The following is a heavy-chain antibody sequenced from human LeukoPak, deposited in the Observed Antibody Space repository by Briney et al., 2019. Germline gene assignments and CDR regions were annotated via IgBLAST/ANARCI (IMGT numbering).Heavy chain of an antibody. Sequence: SETLSLTCTVSGGSMSSSSYQWGWIRQPPGKGLEWIGSTFHSGSTYYNPSLKSRVTISVDTSKKQFSLKLSSVTAADTAVYYCARRPDAFDMWGQGTIVTVFS. CDR2: TFHSGST. J-gene: IGHJ3*02. CDR3: ARRPDAFDM. CDR1: GGSMSSSSYQ. V-gene: IGHV4-39*01.